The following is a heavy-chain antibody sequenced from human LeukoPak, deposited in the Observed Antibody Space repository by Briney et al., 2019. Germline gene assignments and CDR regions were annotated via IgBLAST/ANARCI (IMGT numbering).Heavy chain of an antibody. D-gene: IGHD3-22*01. Sequence: SETLSLTCTVSGGSISSYYWSWIRQPPGKGLEWIGNIYYSGSTYYNPSLKSRVTISVDTSKNQFSLKLSSVTAADTAVYYCARRDYYDSSGSSLFRHWGQGTLVTVSS. J-gene: IGHJ1*01. V-gene: IGHV4-30-4*08. CDR2: IYYSGST. CDR1: GGSISSYY. CDR3: ARRDYYDSSGSSLFRH.